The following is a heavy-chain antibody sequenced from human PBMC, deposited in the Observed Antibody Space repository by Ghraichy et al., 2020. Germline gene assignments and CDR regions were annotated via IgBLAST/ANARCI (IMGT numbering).Heavy chain of an antibody. J-gene: IGHJ4*02. Sequence: SETLSLTCTVSGGSISSSSYYWGWIRQPPGKGLEWIGSISYSGSTYYNPSLKSRVTISVDTSKNQFSLKLSSVTAADTAVYYCARHQPSPTVTTPFDYWGQGTLVTVSS. V-gene: IGHV4-39*01. CDR3: ARHQPSPTVTTPFDY. CDR1: GGSISSSSYY. CDR2: ISYSGST. D-gene: IGHD4-17*01.